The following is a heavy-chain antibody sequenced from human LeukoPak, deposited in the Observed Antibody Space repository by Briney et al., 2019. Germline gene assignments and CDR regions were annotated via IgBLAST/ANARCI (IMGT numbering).Heavy chain of an antibody. V-gene: IGHV1-69*06. CDR2: IIPIFGTA. Sequence: GASVKVSCKASGYSFTGYYMHWVRQAPGQGLEWMGRIIPIFGTANYAQKFQGRVTITADKSTSTAYMELSSLRSEDTAVYYCARDLLGSSSGMYYYYMDVWGKGTTVTVSS. J-gene: IGHJ6*03. D-gene: IGHD6-6*01. CDR1: GYSFTGYY. CDR3: ARDLLGSSSGMYYYYMDV.